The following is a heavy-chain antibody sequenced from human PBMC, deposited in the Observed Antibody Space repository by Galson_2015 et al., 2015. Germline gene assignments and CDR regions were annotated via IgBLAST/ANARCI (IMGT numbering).Heavy chain of an antibody. CDR2: ISYDGSNK. CDR3: ARDFFYEYYYDSSGNHDAFDI. CDR1: GFTFSSYA. Sequence: SLRLSCAASGFTFSSYAMHWVRQAPGKGLEWVAVISYDGSNKYYADSVKGRFTISRDNSKNTLYLQMNSLRAEDTAVYYCARDFFYEYYYDSSGNHDAFDIWGQGTMVTVSS. D-gene: IGHD3-22*01. J-gene: IGHJ3*02. V-gene: IGHV3-30-3*01.